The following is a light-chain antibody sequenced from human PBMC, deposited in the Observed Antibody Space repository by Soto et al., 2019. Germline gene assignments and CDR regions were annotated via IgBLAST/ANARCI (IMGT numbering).Light chain of an antibody. J-gene: IGLJ2*01. CDR2: EVS. CDR3: SSYTSSSTLEV. Sequence: QSALTQPASVSGSPGQSITISCTGTSSDVGGYNYVSWYQQHPGKAPKLIIYEVSNRPSGVSNRFSGSKSGNTASLTISGLQAEDEADYYCSSYTSSSTLEVFGGGTQLTVL. CDR1: SSDVGGYNY. V-gene: IGLV2-14*01.